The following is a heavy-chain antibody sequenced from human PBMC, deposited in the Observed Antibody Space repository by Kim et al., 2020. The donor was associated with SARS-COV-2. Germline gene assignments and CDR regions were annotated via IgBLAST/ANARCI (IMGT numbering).Heavy chain of an antibody. CDR3: ARDEMYFYDPTRGSDGFDV. D-gene: IGHD3-22*01. V-gene: IGHV1-18*04. J-gene: IGHJ3*01. CDR1: YYTFTNFG. Sequence: ASVKVSCKASYYTFTNFGLSWVRLAPGQGLEWIGWFSGYNGDTNYGQNFQGRVTMTADTSTTTAYLTLTSLRPDDTAVYFCARDEMYFYDPTRGSDGFDVWGQGTIISVSS. CDR2: FSGYNGDT.